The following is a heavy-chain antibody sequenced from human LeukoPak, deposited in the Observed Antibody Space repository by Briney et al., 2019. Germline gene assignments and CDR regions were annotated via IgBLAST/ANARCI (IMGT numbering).Heavy chain of an antibody. CDR3: AGHPDSSGYYFWFDP. J-gene: IGHJ5*02. D-gene: IGHD3-22*01. Sequence: PSETLSLTCTVSGGSISSSSYYWGWIRQPPGKGLEWIGSIYYSGSTYYNPSLKSRVTISVDTSKNQFSLKLSSVTAADTAVYCCAGHPDSSGYYFWFDPWGQGTLVTVSS. CDR2: IYYSGST. CDR1: GGSISSSSYY. V-gene: IGHV4-39*01.